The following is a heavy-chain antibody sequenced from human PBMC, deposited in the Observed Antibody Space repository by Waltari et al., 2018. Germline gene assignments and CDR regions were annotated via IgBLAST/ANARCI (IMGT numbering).Heavy chain of an antibody. Sequence: EVQLVESGGGWVQPGGSLRRSCAASGFTFSSYEMNWVRQAPGKGLEWGSYISGSGSTKYYAESVKGRFTLTRDNAKNSLYLTMTSLRAAETAVYYCARTKRVIVLVDYWGQGTLVTVSS. V-gene: IGHV3-48*03. CDR2: ISGSGSTK. CDR3: ARTKRVIVLVDY. CDR1: GFTFSSYE. D-gene: IGHD3-16*02. J-gene: IGHJ4*02.